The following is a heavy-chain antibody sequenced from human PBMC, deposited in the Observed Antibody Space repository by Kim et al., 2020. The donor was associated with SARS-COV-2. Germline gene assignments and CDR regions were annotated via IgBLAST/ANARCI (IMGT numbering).Heavy chain of an antibody. V-gene: IGHV1-3*01. CDR2: INASTGIP. CDR1: GYSFTSYA. CDR3: AREGHSSGYLGFDF. J-gene: IGHJ4*02. Sequence: ASVKVSCKASGYSFTSYALYWVRQAPGQSLEWMGGINASTGIPTYSLNLPGRFTFSWDTSVSTTYLQTSGLRSEDTAVYYCAREGHSSGYLGFDFCGQG. D-gene: IGHD3-22*01.